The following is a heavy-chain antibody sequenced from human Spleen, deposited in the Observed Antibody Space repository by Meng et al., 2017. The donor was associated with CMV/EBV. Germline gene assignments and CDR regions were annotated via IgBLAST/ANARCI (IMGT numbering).Heavy chain of an antibody. V-gene: IGHV3-48*03. CDR1: GFTVSSDY. Sequence: GGSLRLSCAASGFTVSSDYMGWVRQAPGKGLEWVSYISSSGSTIYYADSVKGRFTISRDNAKNSLYLQMNSLRAEDTAVYYCAGLAYCGGDCYSDYWGQGTLVTVSS. D-gene: IGHD2-21*01. CDR3: AGLAYCGGDCYSDY. CDR2: ISSSGSTI. J-gene: IGHJ4*02.